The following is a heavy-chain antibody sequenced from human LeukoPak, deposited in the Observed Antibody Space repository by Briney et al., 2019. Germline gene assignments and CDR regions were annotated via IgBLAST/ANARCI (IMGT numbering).Heavy chain of an antibody. V-gene: IGHV3-7*01. CDR1: GFTFSSYG. CDR3: ARDPGDYVKVSLDY. Sequence: PGGSLRLSCAASGFTFSSYGMHWVRQAPGKGLEWVANIKQDGSEKYYVDSVKGRFTISRDNAKNSLYLQMNSLRAEDTAVYYCARDPGDYVKVSLDYWGQGTLVTVSS. D-gene: IGHD4-17*01. J-gene: IGHJ4*02. CDR2: IKQDGSEK.